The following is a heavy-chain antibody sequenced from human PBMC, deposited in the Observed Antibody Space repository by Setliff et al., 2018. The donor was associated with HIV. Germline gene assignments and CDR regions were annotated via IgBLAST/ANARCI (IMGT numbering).Heavy chain of an antibody. D-gene: IGHD2-15*01. J-gene: IGHJ5*02. Sequence: GASVKVSCKASGYTFTSYYIHWVRQAPGQGLEWMGVIHPSGGSTSYAQSFQDRVTMTRDTFTSTVYMELSSLRSEDTAVYYCARVRYCSGGSCYGGEYWFDPWGQGTLVTVSS. CDR1: GYTFTSYY. CDR2: IHPSGGST. V-gene: IGHV1-46*01. CDR3: ARVRYCSGGSCYGGEYWFDP.